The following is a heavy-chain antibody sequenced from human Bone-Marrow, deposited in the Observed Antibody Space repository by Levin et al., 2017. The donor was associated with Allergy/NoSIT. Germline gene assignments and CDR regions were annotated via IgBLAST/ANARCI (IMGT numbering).Heavy chain of an antibody. D-gene: IGHD6-13*01. J-gene: IGHJ1*01. CDR3: ARVGYSSSWYPEYFQH. CDR1: GGSISSYY. Sequence: ESLKISCTVSGGSISSYYWSWIRQPPGKGLEWIGYIYYSGSTNYNPSLKSRVTISVDTSKNQFSLKLSSVTAADTAVYYCARVGYSSSWYPEYFQHWGQGTLVTVSS. CDR2: IYYSGST. V-gene: IGHV4-59*01.